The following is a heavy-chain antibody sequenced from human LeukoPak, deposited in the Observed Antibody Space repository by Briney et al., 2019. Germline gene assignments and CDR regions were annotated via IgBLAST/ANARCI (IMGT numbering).Heavy chain of an antibody. V-gene: IGHV3-66*01. CDR1: GFTVSSNY. D-gene: IGHD5-12*01. CDR2: IYNGGTT. CDR3: ARDRSSYEYYFDH. Sequence: GGSLRLSCAASGFTVSSNYMTWVRQAPGKGLEWVSLIYNGGTTYYADSVQGRFTISRDNSKNTLYLQMNSLRAEDTAVFYCARDRSSYEYYFDHWGQGTLVTVSS. J-gene: IGHJ4*02.